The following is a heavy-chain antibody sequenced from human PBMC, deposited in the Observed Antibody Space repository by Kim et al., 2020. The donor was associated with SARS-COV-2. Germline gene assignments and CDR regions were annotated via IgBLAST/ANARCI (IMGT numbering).Heavy chain of an antibody. CDR2: IKSKTDGGTT. CDR1: GFTFSNAW. J-gene: IGHJ4*02. D-gene: IGHD1-26*01. Sequence: GGSLRLSCAASGFTFSNAWMSWVHQAPGKGLEWVGRIKSKTDGGTTDYAAPVKGRFTISRDDSKNTLYLQMNSLKTEDTAVYYCTTDVHSGSYRGSDYWGQGTLVTVSS. V-gene: IGHV3-15*01. CDR3: TTDVHSGSYRGSDY.